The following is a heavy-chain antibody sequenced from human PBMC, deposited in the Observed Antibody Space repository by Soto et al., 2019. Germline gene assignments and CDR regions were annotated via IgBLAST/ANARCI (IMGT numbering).Heavy chain of an antibody. CDR2: IIPIFGTA. CDR3: ARDGTMVRGVIIRGAFDI. Sequence: QVQLVQSGAEVKKPGSSVKVSCEASGGTFSSYAISWVRQAPGQGLEWMGGIIPIFGTANYAQKFQGRVTITADESTSTAYMKLSSLRSEDTAVYYCARDGTMVRGVIIRGAFDIWGQGTMVTVSS. CDR1: GGTFSSYA. V-gene: IGHV1-69*01. D-gene: IGHD3-10*01. J-gene: IGHJ3*02.